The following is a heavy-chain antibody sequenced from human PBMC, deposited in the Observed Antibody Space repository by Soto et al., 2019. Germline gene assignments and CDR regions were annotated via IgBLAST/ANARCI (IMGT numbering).Heavy chain of an antibody. Sequence: SETLSLTCAVSGGSISSGGYSWSWIRQPPGKGLEWIGEINHSGSTNYNPSLKSRVTISVDTSKNQFSLKLSSVTAADTAVYYCARRGVGFGSSWPLGYYGMDVWGQGTTVTVSS. CDR1: GGSISSGGYS. J-gene: IGHJ6*02. D-gene: IGHD6-13*01. CDR2: INHSGST. V-gene: IGHV4-30-2*01. CDR3: ARRGVGFGSSWPLGYYGMDV.